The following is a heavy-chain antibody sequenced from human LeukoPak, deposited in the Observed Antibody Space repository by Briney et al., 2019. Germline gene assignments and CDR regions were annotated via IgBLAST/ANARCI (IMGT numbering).Heavy chain of an antibody. D-gene: IGHD2-15*01. CDR2: IKEDGSGK. Sequence: GGSLRLSCAASGFTFSRYWMSWVRQAPGKGLEWVANIKEDGSGKYYVDSVKGRLTISRDNAKNSLSLQIKSLRAEDTAVYYCARQKVVVVVAATPDGDYGDYVDYYYYMDVWGKGTTVTVSS. CDR1: GFTFSRYW. J-gene: IGHJ6*03. V-gene: IGHV3-7*01. CDR3: ARQKVVVVVAATPDGDYGDYVDYYYYMDV.